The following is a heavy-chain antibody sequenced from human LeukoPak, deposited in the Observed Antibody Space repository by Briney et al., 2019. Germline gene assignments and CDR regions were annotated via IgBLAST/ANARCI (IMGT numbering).Heavy chain of an antibody. CDR3: AREVGANLVPAFDI. CDR1: GGTFSSYA. CDR2: IIPIFGTA. J-gene: IGHJ3*02. Sequence: SVKVSCKASGGTFSSYAISWVRQAPGQGLEWMGGIIPIFGTANYAQKFQGRVTITADESTSTAYMELSSLRSEDTAVYYCAREVGANLVPAFDIWGQGTMVTVSS. D-gene: IGHD1-26*01. V-gene: IGHV1-69*13.